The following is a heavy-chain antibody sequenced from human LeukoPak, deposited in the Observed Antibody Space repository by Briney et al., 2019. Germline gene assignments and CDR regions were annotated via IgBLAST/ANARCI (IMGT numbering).Heavy chain of an antibody. CDR1: GFTFSDYE. J-gene: IGHJ4*02. D-gene: IGHD3-10*02. CDR2: ISTSGSTT. CDR3: ARGALHVFDY. V-gene: IGHV3-48*03. Sequence: GGSLRLSCAASGFTFSDYEINWVRQGLGKGLEWVSCISTSGSTTYYADSVKGRFTISRDNAKNSLFLQMNTLTAEDTAVYYCARGALHVFDYWGQGTPVTVSS.